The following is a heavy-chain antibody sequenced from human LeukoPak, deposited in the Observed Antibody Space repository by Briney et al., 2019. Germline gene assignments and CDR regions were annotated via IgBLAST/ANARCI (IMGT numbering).Heavy chain of an antibody. CDR2: IYPGDSNT. V-gene: IGHV5-51*01. Sequence: GESLKISCKASGYSFTSYWIGWVRQMPGKGLEWMGIIYPGDSNTRYSPSFQGQVTISADRSITTAYLQWSSLKASDTAIYYGARADFWSGYYFKWFGPWGQGTLVTVSS. D-gene: IGHD3-3*01. CDR1: GYSFTSYW. J-gene: IGHJ5*02. CDR3: ARADFWSGYYFKWFGP.